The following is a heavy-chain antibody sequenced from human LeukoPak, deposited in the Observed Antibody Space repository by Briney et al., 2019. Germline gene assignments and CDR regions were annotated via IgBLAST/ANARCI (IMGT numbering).Heavy chain of an antibody. Sequence: KPSETLSLACTVSGGSISSYYWSWIRQHPGKGLEWIGYIYYSGSTYYNPPLKSRVTISVDTSKNQFSLKLSSVTAADTAVYYCARDKRVDYYDSSGYDDWGQGTLVTVSS. CDR2: IYYSGST. CDR3: ARDKRVDYYDSSGYDD. CDR1: GGSISSYY. V-gene: IGHV4-59*06. J-gene: IGHJ4*02. D-gene: IGHD3-22*01.